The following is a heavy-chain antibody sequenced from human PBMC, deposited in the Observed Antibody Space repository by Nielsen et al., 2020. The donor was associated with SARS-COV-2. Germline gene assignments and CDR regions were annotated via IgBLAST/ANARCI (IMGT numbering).Heavy chain of an antibody. J-gene: IGHJ4*02. CDR3: AKGTGN. Sequence: GGSLRLSCAASGFSVSRYFMSWARQAPGKGLEWVSGIRGTDNDTYYADSVKGRFTISRDNSKNTLYLQMDSLRVDDTAVYYCAKGTGNWGQGIQVTVSS. CDR2: IRGTDNDT. V-gene: IGHV3-23*01. CDR1: GFSVSRYF. D-gene: IGHD3-10*01.